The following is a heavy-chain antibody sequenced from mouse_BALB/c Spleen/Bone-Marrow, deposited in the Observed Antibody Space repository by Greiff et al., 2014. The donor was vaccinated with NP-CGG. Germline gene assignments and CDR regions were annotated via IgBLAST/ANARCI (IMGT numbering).Heavy chain of an antibody. J-gene: IGHJ2*01. CDR3: ARGGFRGLDY. CDR2: ISSGGST. V-gene: IGHV5-6-5*01. Sequence: EVQLVESGGGLVKPGGSLKLPCAASGFTFSSYAMSWVRQTPEKRLEWVASISSGGSTYYPDSVKGRFTISRDNARNILYLQMSSLRSEDTAMYYCARGGFRGLDYWGQGTTLTVSS. CDR1: GFTFSSYA.